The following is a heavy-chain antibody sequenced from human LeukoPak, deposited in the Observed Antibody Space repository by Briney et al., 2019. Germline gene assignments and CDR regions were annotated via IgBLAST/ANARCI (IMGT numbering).Heavy chain of an antibody. D-gene: IGHD3-16*01. V-gene: IGHV3-7*01. CDR3: TRSLDD. Sequence: GGSVRLSCAASGFSFTNYWMDWVRRAPGKGLEWVANIKQDGSEKNCLDSVKGRFTISRDNAQNSLYLQMNSLRVEDTAVYYCTRSLDDWGQGTLVTVSS. CDR1: GFSFTNYW. CDR2: IKQDGSEK. J-gene: IGHJ4*02.